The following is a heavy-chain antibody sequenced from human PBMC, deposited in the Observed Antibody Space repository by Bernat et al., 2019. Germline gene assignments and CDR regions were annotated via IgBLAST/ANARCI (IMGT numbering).Heavy chain of an antibody. J-gene: IGHJ4*02. D-gene: IGHD3-9*01. CDR1: GFTFGDYA. Sequence: EVQLVESGGGLVQPGRSLRLSCTASGFTFGDYAMSWVPQAPGKGLEWVGFIRSKAYGGTTEYAASVKGRFTISRDDSKSIAYLQMNRLKTEDTAVYYCTRTILRYFDWFLSFDYWGQGTLVTVSS. CDR3: TRTILRYFDWFLSFDY. CDR2: IRSKAYGGTT. V-gene: IGHV3-49*04.